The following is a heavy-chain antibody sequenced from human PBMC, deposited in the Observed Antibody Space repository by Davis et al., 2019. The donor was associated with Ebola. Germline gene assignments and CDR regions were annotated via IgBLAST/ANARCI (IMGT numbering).Heavy chain of an antibody. D-gene: IGHD3-3*02. V-gene: IGHV4-34*01. J-gene: IGHJ4*02. Sequence: PSETLSLTCAVYGESFSAYYWNWIRQSPGKGLEWIGEIHHSGSTNSNPSLKSRVTISIDSSKNQFSLKLSSVTAADTAVYYCARWLCISVDCLPDYWGQGVLVTVSS. CDR3: ARWLCISVDCLPDY. CDR2: IHHSGST. CDR1: GESFSAYY.